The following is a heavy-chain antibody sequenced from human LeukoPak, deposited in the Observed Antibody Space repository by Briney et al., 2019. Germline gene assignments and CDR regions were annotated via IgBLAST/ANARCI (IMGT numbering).Heavy chain of an antibody. Sequence: PGGSLRLSCAASGFTFSSYGMHWVRQAPGKGLEWVAFIRYDGSNKKYVDSVKGRFTISRDNSKNTLYLQMNSLRAEDTAVYYCAKDKGASYSSSPIDPWGQGTLVTVSS. CDR3: AKDKGASYSSSPIDP. J-gene: IGHJ5*02. V-gene: IGHV3-30*02. CDR1: GFTFSSYG. D-gene: IGHD6-6*01. CDR2: IRYDGSNK.